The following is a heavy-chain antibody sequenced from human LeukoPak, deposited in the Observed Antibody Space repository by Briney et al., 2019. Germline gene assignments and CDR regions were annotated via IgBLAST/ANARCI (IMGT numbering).Heavy chain of an antibody. V-gene: IGHV3-30*01. J-gene: IGHJ6*03. CDR2: ISYDGSNK. Sequence: GSLRLSCAASGFTFSSYAMHWVRQAPGKGLEWVAVISYDGSNKYYSDSVKGRFTIPRDNSKNTLYLQMNSLRAEDTAVYYCAREPPYYYYMDVWGKGTTVTVSS. CDR1: GFTFSSYA. CDR3: AREPPYYYYMDV.